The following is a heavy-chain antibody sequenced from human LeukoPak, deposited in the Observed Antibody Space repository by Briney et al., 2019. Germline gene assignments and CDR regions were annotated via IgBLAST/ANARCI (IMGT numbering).Heavy chain of an antibody. CDR2: INSSSSTI. Sequence: GGSLRLSRAASGFTFSSYSMNWVRQAPGKGLEWVSYINSSSSTIYYAHSVKGRFTLSRDNAKNSLYLQMNSQRAEDTAVYYYARDFHCSSTSCYEGYYYMDVWGKGTTVTVSS. CDR3: ARDFHCSSTSCYEGYYYMDV. J-gene: IGHJ6*03. V-gene: IGHV3-48*01. CDR1: GFTFSSYS. D-gene: IGHD2-2*01.